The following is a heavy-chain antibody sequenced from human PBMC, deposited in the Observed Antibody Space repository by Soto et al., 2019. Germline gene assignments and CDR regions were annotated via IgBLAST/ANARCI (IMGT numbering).Heavy chain of an antibody. J-gene: IGHJ5*02. CDR1: CVSISSSTLN. V-gene: IGHV4-39*01. CDR2: IYYSGST. D-gene: IGHD6-13*01. Sequence: SETLSLTCPLSCVSISSSTLNWGWIRQPPGKGLEWIGSIYYSGSTYYSPSLKSRVTISVDTSKNQFSLKLSSVTAADTAVYYCARRERAAGTDWWFDPWGQGTLVTVS. CDR3: ARRERAAGTDWWFDP.